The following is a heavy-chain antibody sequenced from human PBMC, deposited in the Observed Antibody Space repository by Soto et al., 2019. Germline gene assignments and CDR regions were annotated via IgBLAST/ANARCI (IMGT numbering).Heavy chain of an antibody. Sequence: GGSLRLSCAASGFTFSSYGMHWVRQAPGKGLEWVAVIWYDGSNKYYADSVKGRFTISRDNSKNTLYLQMNSLRAEDTAVYYCARDPSRGYSYGFHEPFDYWGQGTLVTVSS. CDR1: GFTFSSYG. D-gene: IGHD5-18*01. CDR2: IWYDGSNK. J-gene: IGHJ4*02. V-gene: IGHV3-33*01. CDR3: ARDPSRGYSYGFHEPFDY.